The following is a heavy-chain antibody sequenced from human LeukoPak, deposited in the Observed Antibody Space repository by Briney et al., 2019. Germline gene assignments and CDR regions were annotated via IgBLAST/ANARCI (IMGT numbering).Heavy chain of an antibody. CDR2: ISYDESDK. J-gene: IGHJ3*02. CDR3: ARVGCGPDWYSEGALDN. D-gene: IGHD2-21*02. CDR1: GFTFSSYD. V-gene: IGHV3-30*03. Sequence: PGRSLRLSCSASGFTFSSYDINWVRQAPGKGLEWVAAISYDESDKYFADSVKGRLTISRGSSKNTVYLQMNSLRPDDTALHYCARVGCGPDWYSEGALDNWGQGTLVTVSS.